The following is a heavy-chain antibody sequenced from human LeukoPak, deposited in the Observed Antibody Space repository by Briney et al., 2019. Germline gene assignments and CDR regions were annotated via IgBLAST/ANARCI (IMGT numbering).Heavy chain of an antibody. CDR2: ISSSSSYI. Sequence: KSGGSLRLSCAASGFTFSSYSMNWVRQAPGKGLEWVSSISSSSSYIYYADSVKGRFTISRDNAKNSLYLQMNSLRAEDTAVYYCAREGLVLHVNGMDVWGQGTTVTVSS. V-gene: IGHV3-21*01. CDR3: AREGLVLHVNGMDV. J-gene: IGHJ6*02. CDR1: GFTFSSYS. D-gene: IGHD3-10*02.